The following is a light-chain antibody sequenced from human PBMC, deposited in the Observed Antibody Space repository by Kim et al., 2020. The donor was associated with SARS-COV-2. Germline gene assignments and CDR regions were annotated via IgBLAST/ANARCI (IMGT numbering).Light chain of an antibody. CDR3: QQYDSYSHT. Sequence: GDRVTITCRASESINSWLAWYQQKPGKGPKLLIYEATSLESGVPSRFSGSASGTEFTLTISSLQPDDFATYYCQQYDSYSHTFGQGTKVDI. CDR2: EAT. V-gene: IGKV1-5*01. CDR1: ESINSW. J-gene: IGKJ1*01.